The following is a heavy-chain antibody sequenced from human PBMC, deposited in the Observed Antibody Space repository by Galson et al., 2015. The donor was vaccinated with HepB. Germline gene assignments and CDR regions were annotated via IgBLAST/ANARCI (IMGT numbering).Heavy chain of an antibody. V-gene: IGHV6-1*01. Sequence: CAISGDSVSSNSAAWNCIRQSPSRGLEWLGRTYYRSKWYNDYAVSVKSRITINPDTSKNQFSLQLNSVTPEDTAVYYCAREVVPAPNYYYGMDVWGQGTTVTVSS. D-gene: IGHD2-2*01. CDR3: AREVVPAPNYYYGMDV. J-gene: IGHJ6*02. CDR1: GDSVSSNSAA. CDR2: TYYRSKWYN.